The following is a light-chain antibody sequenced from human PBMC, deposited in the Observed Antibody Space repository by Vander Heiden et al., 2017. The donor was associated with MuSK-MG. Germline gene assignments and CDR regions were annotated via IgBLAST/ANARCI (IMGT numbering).Light chain of an antibody. V-gene: IGLV2-14*01. CDR1: SSDVGGYNY. Sequence: SAPTQPASEFWAPGQSITIPTTGTSSDVGGYNYVFCYQQHPGKAHNLMIYDVNNRPSGVSNRFSGSKSGNAASLTISGLRAEDEADYYCDSYSNTSSRVFGGGTKLTVL. CDR2: DVN. J-gene: IGLJ3*02. CDR3: DSYSNTSSRV.